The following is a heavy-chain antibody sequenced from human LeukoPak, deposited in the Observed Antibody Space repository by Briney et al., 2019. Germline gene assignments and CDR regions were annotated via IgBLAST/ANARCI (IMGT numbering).Heavy chain of an antibody. D-gene: IGHD6-13*01. J-gene: IGHJ4*02. CDR2: ISGGTGGSI. CDR3: AKRGSSSWTQFDY. V-gene: IGHV3-23*01. CDR1: GFTFNDYA. Sequence: GGSLRLSCAASGFTFNDYAINWVRQAPGKGLEWVSVISGGTGGSIYYADSVKGRFTISRDNSKNTLYLQMNSLRAEDTAVYYCAKRGSSSWTQFDYWGQGTLVTVSS.